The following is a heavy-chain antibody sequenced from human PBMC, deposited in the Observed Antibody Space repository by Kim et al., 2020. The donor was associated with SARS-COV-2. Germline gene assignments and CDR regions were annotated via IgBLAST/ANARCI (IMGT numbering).Heavy chain of an antibody. D-gene: IGHD6-19*01. V-gene: IGHV3-64D*06. J-gene: IGHJ6*02. CDR3: VKDQDRGGGSGWYEVGYYYYYYGMDV. Sequence: GGSLRLSCSASGFTFSSYAMHWVRQAPGKGLEYVSAISSNGGSTYYADSVKGRFTISRDNSKNTLYLQMSSLRAEDTAVYYCVKDQDRGGGSGWYEVGYYYYYYGMDVWGQGTTITVSS. CDR1: GFTFSSYA. CDR2: ISSNGGST.